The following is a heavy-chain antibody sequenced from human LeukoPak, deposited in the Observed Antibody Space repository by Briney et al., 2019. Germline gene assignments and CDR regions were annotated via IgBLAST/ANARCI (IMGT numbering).Heavy chain of an antibody. J-gene: IGHJ3*02. CDR3: AREVADYGGNEAGAFDI. V-gene: IGHV4-61*02. CDR2: IYTSGST. CDR1: GGSISSGSYY. Sequence: SETLSLTCTVSGGSISSGSYYWSWIRQPAGKGLEWIGRIYTSGSTNYNPSLKSRVTISVDTSKNQSSLKLSSVTAADTAVYYCAREVADYGGNEAGAFDIWGQGTMVTVSS. D-gene: IGHD4-23*01.